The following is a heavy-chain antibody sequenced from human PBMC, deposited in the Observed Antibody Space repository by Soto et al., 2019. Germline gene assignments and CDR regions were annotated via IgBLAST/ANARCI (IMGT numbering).Heavy chain of an antibody. CDR2: IWYDGSNK. J-gene: IGHJ6*02. V-gene: IGHV3-33*01. D-gene: IGHD3-3*01. CDR3: ARDYAPFWSGYGMDV. CDR1: GFTFSSYG. Sequence: PGGSLRLSCAASGFTFSSYGMHWVRQAPGKGLEWVAVIWYDGSNKYYADSVKGRFTISRDNSKNTLYLQMNSLRAEDTAVYYCARDYAPFWSGYGMDVWGQGTTATVSS.